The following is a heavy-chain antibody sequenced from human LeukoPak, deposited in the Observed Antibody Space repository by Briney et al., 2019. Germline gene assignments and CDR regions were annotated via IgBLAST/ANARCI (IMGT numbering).Heavy chain of an antibody. J-gene: IGHJ4*02. CDR1: GGTFSSYA. V-gene: IGHV1-69*13. D-gene: IGHD3-9*01. CDR3: ARGHDILTGFDY. CDR2: IIPIFGTA. Sequence: GASVKVSCKASGGTFSSYAISWVRQAPGQGLEWMGGIIPIFGTANYAQKFQGRVTITADESTSTAYMELSSLRSEGTAVYYCARGHDILTGFDYWGQGTLVTVSS.